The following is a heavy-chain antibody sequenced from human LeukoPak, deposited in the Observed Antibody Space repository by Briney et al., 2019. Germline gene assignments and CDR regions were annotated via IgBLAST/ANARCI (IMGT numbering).Heavy chain of an antibody. D-gene: IGHD6-6*01. CDR3: AKTGYSSSSPDY. Sequence: GGSLRLSCAASGFTFSSYGMHWVRQAPGKGLEWVAVISYDGSNKYYADSVKGRFTISRGNSKNTLYLQMNSLRAEDTAVYYCAKTGYSSSSPDYWGQGTLVTVSS. V-gene: IGHV3-30*18. J-gene: IGHJ4*02. CDR1: GFTFSSYG. CDR2: ISYDGSNK.